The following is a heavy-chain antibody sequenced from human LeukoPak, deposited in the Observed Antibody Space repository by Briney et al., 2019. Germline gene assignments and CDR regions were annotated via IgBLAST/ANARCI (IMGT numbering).Heavy chain of an antibody. CDR2: INHSGST. D-gene: IGHD6-13*01. Sequence: SETLSLTCAVYGGSFSGYYWSWIRQPPGKGLEWIGEINHSGSTNYNPSLKSRVTISVDTSKNQFSLKLGSVTAADTAVYYCARTGYSTDNGMDVWGQGTTVTVSS. V-gene: IGHV4-34*01. J-gene: IGHJ6*02. CDR3: ARTGYSTDNGMDV. CDR1: GGSFSGYY.